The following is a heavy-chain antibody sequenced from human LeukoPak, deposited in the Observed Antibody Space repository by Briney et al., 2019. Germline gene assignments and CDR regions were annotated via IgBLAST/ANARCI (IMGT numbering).Heavy chain of an antibody. J-gene: IGHJ4*02. CDR2: INPSGGST. Sequence: ASVKVSYKASGYPFSNYYIHWVRQAPGQTFEWMGIINPSGGSTSYPQVFHGRVTMTSDTSTSTVYMELSSLRSEDTAVYYCARGYDLPGGYWGQGSLVIVSS. V-gene: IGHV1-46*01. CDR3: ARGYDLPGGY. D-gene: IGHD3-3*01. CDR1: GYPFSNYY.